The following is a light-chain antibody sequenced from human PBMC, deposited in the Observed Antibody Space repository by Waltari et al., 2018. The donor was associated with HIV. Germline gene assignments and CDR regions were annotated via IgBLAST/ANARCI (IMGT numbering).Light chain of an antibody. CDR2: DVT. CDR3: SSYTTFNTVI. V-gene: IGLV2-14*03. CDR1: GAEIGAYNY. J-gene: IGLJ2*01. Sequence: QSALTQPASVSGSPGQSITISFAGTGAEIGAYNYVACYQNLPESVPKLIIYDVTSRPSGISDRFSASKSGNAASLTISGLQAEDEGDYYCSSYTTFNTVIFGGGTKLTVL.